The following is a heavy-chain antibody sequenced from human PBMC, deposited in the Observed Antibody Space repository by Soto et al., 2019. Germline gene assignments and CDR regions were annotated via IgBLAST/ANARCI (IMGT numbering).Heavy chain of an antibody. V-gene: IGHV1-69*13. Sequence: ASVKVSCKASGGTFSSYAISWVRQAPGQGLEWMGGIIPIFGTANYAQKFQGRVTITADESTSTAYMELSSLRSEDTAVYYCARGAQMATMPFDYWGQGTLVTVSS. CDR2: IIPIFGTA. CDR3: ARGAQMATMPFDY. J-gene: IGHJ4*02. D-gene: IGHD5-12*01. CDR1: GGTFSSYA.